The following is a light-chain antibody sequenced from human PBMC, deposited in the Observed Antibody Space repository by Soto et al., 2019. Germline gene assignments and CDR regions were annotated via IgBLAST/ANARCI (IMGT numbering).Light chain of an antibody. Sequence: DIVMTQTPLSLPVTPGEPASISCRSSQSLLDSDDGNTYLDWYLQKPGQSPQLLIYTLSYPASGVPDRFSGSGSGTDFTLKISRVEAEDVGVYYCMQRIEFPLTFGGGTKVEIK. CDR2: TLS. J-gene: IGKJ4*01. CDR1: QSLLDSDDGNTY. V-gene: IGKV2-40*01. CDR3: MQRIEFPLT.